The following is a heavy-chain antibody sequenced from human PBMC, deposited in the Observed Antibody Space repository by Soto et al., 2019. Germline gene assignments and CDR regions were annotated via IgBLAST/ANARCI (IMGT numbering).Heavy chain of an antibody. V-gene: IGHV3-23*01. CDR3: AKDSTWNPYYFDY. Sequence: EVQLLESGGNLVQPGGSLRLSCTASGFTFSNYAMSWVRQPPGKGLEWVSATSGGGYSTYYADSVRGRFTISRDDSKNTLYLQMNSLRVEDTAIYYCAKDSTWNPYYFDYWGQGTLVTVSS. CDR2: TSGGGYST. CDR1: GFTFSNYA. J-gene: IGHJ4*02. D-gene: IGHD1-1*01.